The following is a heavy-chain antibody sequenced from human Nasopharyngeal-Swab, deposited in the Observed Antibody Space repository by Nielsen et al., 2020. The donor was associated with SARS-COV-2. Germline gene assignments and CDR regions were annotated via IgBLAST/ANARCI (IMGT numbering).Heavy chain of an antibody. CDR1: GFTFSSYA. D-gene: IGHD5-12*01. CDR3: AKDRGRGVAIFDY. CDR2: ISSSGGST. Sequence: GESLKISCAASGFTFSSYAMSWVRQAPGKGLEWVSAISSSGGSTYYADSVKGRFTISRDNSKNTLYLQMNSLRAEDTAVYYCAKDRGRGVAIFDYWGQGTLVTVSS. J-gene: IGHJ4*02. V-gene: IGHV3-23*01.